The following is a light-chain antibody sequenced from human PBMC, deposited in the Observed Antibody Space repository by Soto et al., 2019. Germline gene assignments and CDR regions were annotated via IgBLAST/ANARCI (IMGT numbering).Light chain of an antibody. V-gene: IGKV3-20*01. CDR2: GAS. CDR3: QQYGSSPPMYT. Sequence: EIVWTQSPGTLSLSPGERATLSCRASQSISSTYLVWYQQKPGQAPRLLIYGASSRATGILDRFSGSWSGSDFTLPISRLAPEDFAVYYCQQYGSSPPMYTFGQGTKLEI. J-gene: IGKJ2*01. CDR1: QSISSTY.